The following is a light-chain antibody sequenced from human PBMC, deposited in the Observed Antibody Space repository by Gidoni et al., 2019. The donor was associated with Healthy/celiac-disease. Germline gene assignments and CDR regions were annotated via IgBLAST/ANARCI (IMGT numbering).Light chain of an antibody. Sequence: DIVLTQSPGTLSLSPGERATLSCRASQSVSSSYLAWYQQNPGQAPRLLIYGASGRATGIPDRFSGSGSGTDFTLTISRLEPEDFAVYYCQQYGSSPLLTFGGGTKVEIK. CDR1: QSVSSSY. CDR3: QQYGSSPLLT. J-gene: IGKJ4*01. V-gene: IGKV3-20*01. CDR2: GAS.